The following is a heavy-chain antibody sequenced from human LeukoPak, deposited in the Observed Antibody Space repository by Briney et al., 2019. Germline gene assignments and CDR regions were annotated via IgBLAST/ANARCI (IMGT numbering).Heavy chain of an antibody. CDR3: AKDVETYYYDSSGYVFDY. CDR2: ISSSGSTI. Sequence: GGSLRLSCAASGFTFSDYYMSRIRQAPGTGLEWVSYISSSGSTIYYADSVKGRFTISRDNSKNTLYLQMNSLRAEDTAVYYCAKDVETYYYDSSGYVFDYWGQGTLVTVSS. CDR1: GFTFSDYY. J-gene: IGHJ4*02. V-gene: IGHV3-11*01. D-gene: IGHD3-22*01.